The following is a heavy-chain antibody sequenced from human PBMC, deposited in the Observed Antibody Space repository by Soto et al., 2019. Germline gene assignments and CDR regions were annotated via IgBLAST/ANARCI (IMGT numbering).Heavy chain of an antibody. D-gene: IGHD1-7*01. CDR1: GFTLSSYT. J-gene: IGHJ4*01. CDR3: VRGMNSVL. Sequence: AGTLRLTCAASGFTLSSYTMTWVRQAPRKGLAWVSCISISSSDRYYADSVRGRFTVSRDNAKNALYLQMNSLRADDTAVYFCVRGMNSVLGGQGTLVTVYS. V-gene: IGHV3-21*06. CDR2: ISISSSDR.